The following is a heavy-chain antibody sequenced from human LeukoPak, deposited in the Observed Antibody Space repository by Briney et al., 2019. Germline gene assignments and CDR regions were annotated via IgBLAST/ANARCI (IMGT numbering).Heavy chain of an antibody. D-gene: IGHD3/OR15-3a*01. CDR1: GYTFTSYA. Sequence: ASVKVSCKASGYTFTSYAMHWVRQAPGQRLEWMGWINAGSGNTKYSQNFQGRVTISRDTSASTAYMELSSLRSEDTAVYYCARDAAGDWDWKSLNFDYWGQGTLVTVSS. J-gene: IGHJ4*02. CDR2: INAGSGNT. CDR3: ARDAAGDWDWKSLNFDY. V-gene: IGHV1-3*01.